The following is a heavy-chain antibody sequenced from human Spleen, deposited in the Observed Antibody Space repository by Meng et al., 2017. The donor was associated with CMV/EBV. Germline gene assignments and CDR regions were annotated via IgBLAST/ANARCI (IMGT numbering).Heavy chain of an antibody. Sequence: GGSLRLSCAASGFTFSSYSMNWVRQAPGKGLEWVAVISYDGSNKYYADSVKGRFTISRDNSKNSLYLRMNSLRFEDTALYYCAKVGGDDFWSGYYFESWGQGTLVTVSS. D-gene: IGHD3-3*01. CDR1: GFTFSSYS. J-gene: IGHJ4*02. CDR2: ISYDGSNK. CDR3: AKVGGDDFWSGYYFES. V-gene: IGHV3-30*18.